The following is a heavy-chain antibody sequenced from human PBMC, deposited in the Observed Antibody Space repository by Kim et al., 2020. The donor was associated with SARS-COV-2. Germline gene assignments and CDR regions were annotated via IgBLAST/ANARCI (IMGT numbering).Heavy chain of an antibody. CDR1: GFTFSSYG. CDR2: IWYDGSNK. D-gene: IGHD5-12*01. CDR3: ARDRHSGYDWDFDY. Sequence: GGSLRLSCAASGFTFSSYGMHWVRQAPGKGLEWVAVIWYDGSNKYYADSVKGRFTISRDNSKNTLYLQMNSLRAEDTAVYYCARDRHSGYDWDFDYWGQGTLVTVSS. V-gene: IGHV3-33*01. J-gene: IGHJ4*02.